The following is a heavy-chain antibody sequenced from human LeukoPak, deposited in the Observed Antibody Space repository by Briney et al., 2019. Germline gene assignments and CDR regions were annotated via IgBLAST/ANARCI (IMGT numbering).Heavy chain of an antibody. J-gene: IGHJ5*02. D-gene: IGHD6-13*01. CDR2: INYSGST. Sequence: PSETLSLTCTVSGGSISSYYWGWIRQPPGKGLEWIGSINYSGSTYYNPSLKSRVTISVDTSKNQFSLKLSSVTAADTAVYYCARSSGYSSSGGLNWFDTWGQGTLVTVSS. CDR3: ARSSGYSSSGGLNWFDT. CDR1: GGSISSYY. V-gene: IGHV4-39*01.